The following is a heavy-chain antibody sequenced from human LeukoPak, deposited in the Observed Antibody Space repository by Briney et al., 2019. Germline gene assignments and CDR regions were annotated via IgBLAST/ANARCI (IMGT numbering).Heavy chain of an antibody. CDR1: GFTFSSST. J-gene: IGHJ4*02. V-gene: IGHV3-21*01. Sequence: GGSLRLSCAASGFTFSSSTMNWVRQAPGRGLEWVSSISRSSSYIYYGDSVKGRFTISRDNAKNSLYLQMNSLRAEDTAVYYCARVAYYDSSGYYPVPFDYWGQGTLVTVSS. D-gene: IGHD3-22*01. CDR3: ARVAYYDSSGYYPVPFDY. CDR2: ISRSSSYI.